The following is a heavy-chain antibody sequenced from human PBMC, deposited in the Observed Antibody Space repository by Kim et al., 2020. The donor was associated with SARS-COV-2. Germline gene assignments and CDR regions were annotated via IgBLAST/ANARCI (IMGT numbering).Heavy chain of an antibody. CDR3: AKDGDYYGSGSYYRY. D-gene: IGHD3-10*01. J-gene: IGHJ4*02. V-gene: IGHV3-9*01. Sequence: GGSLRLSCAASGFTFGDYAMHWVRQAPGKGLEWVSGISWNSGSIGYADSVKGRFTISRDNAKNSLYLQMNSLRAEDTALYYCAKDGDYYGSGSYYRYWGQGTLVTVSS. CDR1: GFTFGDYA. CDR2: ISWNSGSI.